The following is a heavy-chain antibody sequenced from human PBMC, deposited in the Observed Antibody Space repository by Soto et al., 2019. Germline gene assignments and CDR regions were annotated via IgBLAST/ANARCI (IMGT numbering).Heavy chain of an antibody. CDR1: GGTFSSYT. Sequence: QVQLVQSGAEVKKPGSSVKVSCKASGGTFSSYTISWVRQAPGQGLEWMGRIIPILGIANSAQKFQGRVNMTVEKSTSNAYMERSNPISEDRAVYYCARDRVTIVRGVIKRAFQHWGQGTLVPVSS. D-gene: IGHD3-10*01. J-gene: IGHJ1*01. CDR2: IIPILGIA. CDR3: ARDRVTIVRGVIKRAFQH. V-gene: IGHV1-69*08.